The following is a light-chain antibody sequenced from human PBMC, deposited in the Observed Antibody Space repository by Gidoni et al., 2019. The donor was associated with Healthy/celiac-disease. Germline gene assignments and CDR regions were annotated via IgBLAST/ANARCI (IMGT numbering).Light chain of an antibody. J-gene: IGKJ2*01. CDR1: QDISNY. V-gene: IGKV1-33*01. CDR2: DAS. CDR3: QQCDSTLYT. Sequence: DIQMTQSSFSLSASVGDRFTITCQASQDISNYLNWYQQKPGKAPKLLIYDASNLETGVPSRFSGSGSGTDFTFTISSLQPEDIATYYCQQCDSTLYTFGQGTRLEIK.